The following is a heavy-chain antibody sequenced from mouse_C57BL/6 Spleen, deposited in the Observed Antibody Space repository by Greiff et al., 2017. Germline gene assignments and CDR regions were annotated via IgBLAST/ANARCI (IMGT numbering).Heavy chain of an antibody. D-gene: IGHD1-1*01. J-gene: IGHJ1*03. CDR2: ISSGSSTI. Sequence: EVHLVESGGGLVKPGGSLKLSCAASGFTFSDYGMHWVRQAPEKGLEWVAYISSGSSTIYYADTVKGRFTISRDNAKNTLFLQMTSLRSEDTAMYYCAREGYYYGSSYEGWYFDVWGTGTTVTVSS. CDR3: AREGYYYGSSYEGWYFDV. V-gene: IGHV5-17*01. CDR1: GFTFSDYG.